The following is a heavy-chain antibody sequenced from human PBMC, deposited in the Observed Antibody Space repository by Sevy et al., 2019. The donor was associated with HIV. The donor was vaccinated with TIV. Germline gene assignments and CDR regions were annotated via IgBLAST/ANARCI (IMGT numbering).Heavy chain of an antibody. J-gene: IGHJ4*02. Sequence: GGSLRLSCAASGFIFSDYWMTWVRQAPGEGLEWVATIRLDGSARYYASSVKGRFTISRDNAKNSLFLQMNSLRVEDTAVYYCARAFRREAYTPDYWGQGSLVTVSS. CDR3: ARAFRREAYTPDY. CDR1: GFIFSDYW. V-gene: IGHV3-7*03. CDR2: IRLDGSAR. D-gene: IGHD4-4*01.